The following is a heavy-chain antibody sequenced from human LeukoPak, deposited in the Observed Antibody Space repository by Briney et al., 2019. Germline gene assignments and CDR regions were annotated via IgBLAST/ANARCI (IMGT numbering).Heavy chain of an antibody. CDR1: GFTFSSYS. D-gene: IGHD4-17*01. CDR3: ARDLDYGDYVDY. V-gene: IGHV3-21*01. J-gene: IGHJ4*02. Sequence: GGSLRLSCAASGFTFSSYSMNWVRQAQGKGLEWVSSISSSSSYIYYADSVKGRFTISRDNAKNSLYLQMNSLRAEDTAVYYCARDLDYGDYVDYWGQGTLVTVSS. CDR2: ISSSSSYI.